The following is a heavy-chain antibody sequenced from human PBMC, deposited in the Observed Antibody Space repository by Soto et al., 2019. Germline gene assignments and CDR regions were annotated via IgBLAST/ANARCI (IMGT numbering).Heavy chain of an antibody. D-gene: IGHD3-10*01. CDR3: ARVLYGSGTNWFDP. J-gene: IGHJ5*02. CDR1: GFTFSDYY. CDR2: ISISGTSV. V-gene: IGHV3-11*01. Sequence: QVQLVESGGGLVKPGGSLRLSCTASGFTFSDYYMGWIRQAPGEGLEYMSYISISGTSVYYAVSVKGRFTISRDNTRNSLYLQMNSLSAEDTAMYYCARVLYGSGTNWFDPWGQGALVTVSS.